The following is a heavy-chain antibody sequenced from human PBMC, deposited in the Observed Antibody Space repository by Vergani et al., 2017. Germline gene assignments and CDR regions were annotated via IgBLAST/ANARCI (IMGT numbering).Heavy chain of an antibody. Sequence: QVQLVQSGAEVKKPGASVKVSCKASGYTFTSYYMHWVRQAPGQGLEWMGIINPSGGSTSYAQKFQGRATMTRDTSTRTVYMELSSLRSEDTAVYYCAGGITMVRGLGYWGQGTLVTVSS. CDR2: INPSGGST. J-gene: IGHJ4*02. D-gene: IGHD3-10*01. CDR1: GYTFTSYY. CDR3: AGGITMVRGLGY. V-gene: IGHV1-46*03.